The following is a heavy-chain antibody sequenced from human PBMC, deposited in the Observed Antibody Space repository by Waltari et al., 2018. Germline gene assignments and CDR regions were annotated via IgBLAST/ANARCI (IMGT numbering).Heavy chain of an antibody. CDR2: ISDDGSNK. CDR1: GFTFSSYA. Sequence: QVQLVESGGGVVQPGRSLRLSCAASGFTFSSYAMHWVRQAPGKGLEWVAVISDDGSNKYYADSVKGRFTISRDNSKNTLYLQMNSLRAEDTAVYYCARDSSPSCGGSCYQFDYWGQGTLVTVSS. J-gene: IGHJ4*02. D-gene: IGHD2-15*01. CDR3: ARDSSPSCGGSCYQFDY. V-gene: IGHV3-30-3*01.